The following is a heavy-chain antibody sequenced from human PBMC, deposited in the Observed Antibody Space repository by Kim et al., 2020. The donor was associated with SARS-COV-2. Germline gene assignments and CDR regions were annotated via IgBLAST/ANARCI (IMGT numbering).Heavy chain of an antibody. Sequence: GGSLRLSCAASGFTFSSYSMNWVRQAPGKGLEWVSSISSSSSYIYYADSVKGRFTISRDNAKNSLYLQMNSLRAEDTAVYYCARDRYSGYDSRLYYYYGMDVWGQGTTVTVSS. CDR3: ARDRYSGYDSRLYYYYGMDV. D-gene: IGHD5-12*01. CDR2: ISSSSSYI. V-gene: IGHV3-21*01. CDR1: GFTFSSYS. J-gene: IGHJ6*02.